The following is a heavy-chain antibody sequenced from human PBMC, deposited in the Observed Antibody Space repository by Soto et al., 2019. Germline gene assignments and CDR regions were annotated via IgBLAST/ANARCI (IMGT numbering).Heavy chain of an antibody. V-gene: IGHV4-4*02. CDR3: WRRWGYSLGVDY. J-gene: IGHJ4*02. Sequence: SETLSLTCAVSGGSISSSNWWSWVRQPPGKGLEWIGEIYHSGSTNYNPSLKSRVTISVDKSKNQFSLKLSSVTAADTAVYYCWRRWGYSLGVDYWGQGTLVTVSS. CDR1: GGSISSSNW. D-gene: IGHD5-18*01. CDR2: IYHSGST.